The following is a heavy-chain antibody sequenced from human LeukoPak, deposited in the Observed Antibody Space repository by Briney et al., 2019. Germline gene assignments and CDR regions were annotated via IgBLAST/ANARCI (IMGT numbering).Heavy chain of an antibody. V-gene: IGHV2-70*04. CDR2: IDWDDDK. J-gene: IGHJ4*02. CDR3: ARMIGFGEFLYIDY. Sequence: ESGPALVEPTQTLTLTCTFSGFSLRTTGKRVSWIRQPPGKAPEWLARIDWDDDKFYSTSLKTRFTISKDTSKDQVVLTMTNMDPVDTATYYCARMIGFGEFLYIDYWGQGILVTVSS. D-gene: IGHD3-10*01. CDR1: GFSLRTTGKR.